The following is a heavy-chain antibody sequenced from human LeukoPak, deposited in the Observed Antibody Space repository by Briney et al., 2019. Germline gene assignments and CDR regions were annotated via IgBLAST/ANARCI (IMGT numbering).Heavy chain of an antibody. CDR1: GYIFTGYS. J-gene: IGHJ5*02. Sequence: ASVKVSCKASGYIFTGYSMHWVRQAPGQRLEWMGWINVGNGNTKFSQKFQGRVTVTRDTSARTAYMELSSLRSDDTAVYYCARDPFYCSSTSCYQGNWFDPWGQGTLVTVSS. D-gene: IGHD2-2*01. CDR3: ARDPFYCSSTSCYQGNWFDP. V-gene: IGHV1-3*01. CDR2: INVGNGNT.